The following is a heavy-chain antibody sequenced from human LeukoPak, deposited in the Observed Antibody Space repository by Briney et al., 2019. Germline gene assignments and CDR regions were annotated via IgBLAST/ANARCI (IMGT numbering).Heavy chain of an antibody. J-gene: IGHJ6*03. CDR3: ARDHGYSSSSYAYYYYYYMDV. CDR2: IYRSGST. Sequence: SETLSLTCTVSGYSISSGYYWGWIRQPPGKGLEWIGSIYRSGSTYYNPSLKSRVTISVDTSKNQFSLKLSSVTAADTAVYYCARDHGYSSSSYAYYYYYYMDVWGKGTTVTVSS. V-gene: IGHV4-38-2*02. CDR1: GYSISSGYY. D-gene: IGHD6-6*01.